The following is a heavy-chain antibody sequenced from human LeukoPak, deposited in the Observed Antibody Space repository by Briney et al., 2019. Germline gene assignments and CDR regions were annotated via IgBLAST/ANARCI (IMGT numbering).Heavy chain of an antibody. CDR1: GFTFSSYA. J-gene: IGHJ4*02. CDR2: ISYDGSNK. CDR3: ARGSVVVTATEVLDY. Sequence: GGSLRLSCAASGFTFSSYAMHWVRQAPGKGLVWVAVISYDGSNKYYADSVKGRFTISRDNSKNALYLQMNSLRAEDTAVYYCARGSVVVTATEVLDYWGQGTLVTVSS. V-gene: IGHV3-30*04. D-gene: IGHD2-21*02.